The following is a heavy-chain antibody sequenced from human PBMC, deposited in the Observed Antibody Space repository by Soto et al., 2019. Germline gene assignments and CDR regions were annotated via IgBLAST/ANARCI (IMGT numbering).Heavy chain of an antibody. D-gene: IGHD3-16*01. CDR3: ARDLVEGALNGFDV. CDR1: GFTLSDHS. Sequence: EVQLAESGGGLVKPGGSLRLFCVASGFTLSDHSMNWVRLAPGKGLEWVSSISDIGTYIFYADSVKGRFTISRDNTKNSLYLQMDRLGAEDTALYYCARDLVEGALNGFDVWGQGTMVTVSS. CDR2: ISDIGTYI. V-gene: IGHV3-21*01. J-gene: IGHJ3*01.